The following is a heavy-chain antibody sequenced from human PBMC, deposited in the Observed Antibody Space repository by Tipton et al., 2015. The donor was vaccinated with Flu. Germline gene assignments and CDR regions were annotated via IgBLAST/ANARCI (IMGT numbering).Heavy chain of an antibody. J-gene: IGHJ1*01. D-gene: IGHD2-15*01. CDR2: INADGSTT. Sequence: SLRLSCAASEFIFSTSWMHWVRQAPGKGLEWVSRINADGSTTTYADSVKGRFSMSRDNAKDTLYLQMNSLRADDTAVYYCAREGGYCNTVTCYKYFQHWGQGTLVTVSS. V-gene: IGHV3-74*01. CDR1: EFIFSTSW. CDR3: AREGGYCNTVTCYKYFQH.